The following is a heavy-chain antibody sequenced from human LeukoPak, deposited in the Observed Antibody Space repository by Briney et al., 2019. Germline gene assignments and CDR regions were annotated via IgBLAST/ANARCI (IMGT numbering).Heavy chain of an antibody. V-gene: IGHV3-30*02. CDR2: IWYDGSNK. Sequence: GGSLRLSCAASGFTFSRFGMHWVRQAPGKGLEWVAVIWYDGSNKYYTDSVKGRFTVSRDNSKNTLYLQMNSLRAEDTAVYYCAKEMSSSNIDHCGQGTLVTVSS. CDR1: GFTFSRFG. CDR3: AKEMSSSNIDH. D-gene: IGHD2-2*01. J-gene: IGHJ4*02.